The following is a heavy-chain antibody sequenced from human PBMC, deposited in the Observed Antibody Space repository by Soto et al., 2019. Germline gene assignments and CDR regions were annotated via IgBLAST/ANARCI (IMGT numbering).Heavy chain of an antibody. CDR3: ARVIVGATSRWFDP. Sequence: QLQLQESGSGLVKPSQTLSLTCAVSGGSISSGGYSWSWIRQPPGKGLEWIGYIYHSGSTYYNPSLKSRVTISVDRSKNQFSLKLSSVTAADTAVYYCARVIVGATSRWFDPWGQGTLVTVSS. V-gene: IGHV4-30-2*01. CDR1: GGSISSGGYS. J-gene: IGHJ5*02. D-gene: IGHD1-26*01. CDR2: IYHSGST.